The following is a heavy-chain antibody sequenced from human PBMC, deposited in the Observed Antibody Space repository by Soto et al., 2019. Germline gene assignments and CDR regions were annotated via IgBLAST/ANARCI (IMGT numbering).Heavy chain of an antibody. CDR3: ARGARITMVRGVIDPVLYYYYGMDV. D-gene: IGHD3-10*01. Sequence: GASVKVSCKASGYTFTSYGISWVRQAPGQGLEWMGWISAYNGNTNYAQKLQGRVTMTTDTSTSTAYMELRSLRSDDTAVYYCARGARITMVRGVIDPVLYYYYGMDVWGQGTTVTVSS. J-gene: IGHJ6*02. CDR1: GYTFTSYG. CDR2: ISAYNGNT. V-gene: IGHV1-18*04.